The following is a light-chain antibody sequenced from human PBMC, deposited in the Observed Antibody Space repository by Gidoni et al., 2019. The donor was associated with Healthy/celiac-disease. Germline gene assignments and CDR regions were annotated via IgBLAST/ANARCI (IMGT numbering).Light chain of an antibody. CDR1: QDINNY. V-gene: IGKV1-33*01. J-gene: IGKJ4*01. CDR3: QQYENLPLT. CDR2: DAS. Sequence: DFQLTQSPSSLSASVGDRVIITCQASQDINNYLNWYQQKPGKAPELLIYDASTLETGVPSRFSGSGSGTDFSFAISSLQPEDVATYYCQQYENLPLTCXGXTKVEIK.